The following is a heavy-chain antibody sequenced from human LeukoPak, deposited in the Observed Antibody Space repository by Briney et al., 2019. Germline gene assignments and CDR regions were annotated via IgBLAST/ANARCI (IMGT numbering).Heavy chain of an antibody. CDR1: GYTFTSYG. CDR2: ISTYNDNT. D-gene: IGHD5-18*01. J-gene: IGHJ4*02. V-gene: IGHV1-18*04. CDR3: ARSLGYSYGFDY. Sequence: ASVKVSCKASGYTFTSYGINWVRQAPGQGLEWMGWISTYNDNTNYAQYLLGRVTMTTDTSTTTAYMELRSLRSDDTAVYYCARSLGYSYGFDYWGQGTLVTVSS.